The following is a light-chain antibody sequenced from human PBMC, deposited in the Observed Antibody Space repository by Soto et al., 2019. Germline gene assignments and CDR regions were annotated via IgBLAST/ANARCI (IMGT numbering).Light chain of an antibody. CDR3: CSYVGGWV. V-gene: IGLV2-11*01. CDR2: DVS. CDR1: SSDFGGYKY. J-gene: IGLJ3*02. Sequence: QSALTQPRSVSGSPGQSVSISCAGTSSDFGGYKYVSWYQQHPGKAPKLMIFDVSERPSGVPDRFSGSKSGNTASLTISGLRAADEADYFCCSYVGGWVFGGGTKLTVL.